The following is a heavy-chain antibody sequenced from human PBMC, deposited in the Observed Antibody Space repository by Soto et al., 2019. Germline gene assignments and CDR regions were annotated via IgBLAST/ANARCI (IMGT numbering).Heavy chain of an antibody. CDR3: ARAAARPVVSGYYYYGMDV. CDR2: IYPGDSDT. Sequence: EVQLVQSGAEVKKPGESLKISCKGSGYSFTSYWIGWVRQMPGKGLEWMGIIYPGDSDTRYSPSFQGQVTISADKSISTAYLQWSSLKASDTAMYYCARAAARPVVSGYYYYGMDVWGQGTTVTVSS. J-gene: IGHJ6*02. V-gene: IGHV5-51*01. CDR1: GYSFTSYW. D-gene: IGHD6-6*01.